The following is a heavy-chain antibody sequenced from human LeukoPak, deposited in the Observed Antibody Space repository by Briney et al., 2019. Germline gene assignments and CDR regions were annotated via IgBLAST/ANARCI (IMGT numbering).Heavy chain of an antibody. V-gene: IGHV3-21*01. CDR2: ISSSSSYI. J-gene: IGHJ4*02. Sequence: GGSLRLSCAASGFTFSSYSMNWVRQAPGKGLEWVSSISSSSSYIYYADSVKGRFTISRDNAKNSLYLQMNSLRAEDTAVYYCTTGPFPDEGGFKGVDYWGQGTLVTVSS. CDR3: TTGPFPDEGGFKGVDY. CDR1: GFTFSSYS. D-gene: IGHD5-24*01.